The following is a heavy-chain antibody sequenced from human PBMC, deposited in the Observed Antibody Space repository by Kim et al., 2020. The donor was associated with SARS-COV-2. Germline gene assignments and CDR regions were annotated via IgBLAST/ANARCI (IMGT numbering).Heavy chain of an antibody. D-gene: IGHD1-26*01. CDR1: GFTFSSYA. CDR2: ISYDGSNK. V-gene: IGHV3-30-3*01. Sequence: GGSLRLSCAASGFTFSSYAMHWVRQAPGKGLEWVAVISYDGSNKYYADSVKGRFTISRDNSKNTLYLQMNSLRAEDTAVYYCSRAFSGSYFNAFDIWGQG. J-gene: IGHJ3*02. CDR3: SRAFSGSYFNAFDI.